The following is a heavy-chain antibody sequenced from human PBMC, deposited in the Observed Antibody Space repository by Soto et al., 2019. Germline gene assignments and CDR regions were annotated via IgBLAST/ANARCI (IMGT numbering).Heavy chain of an antibody. V-gene: IGHV4-59*01. CDR1: GGSMNNYY. CDR2: IYYSGST. J-gene: IGHJ4*02. Sequence: SETLSLTCSVSGGSMNNYYWSWIRQPPGKGLEYIGYIYYSGSTNYNSSLKSRFTISLDTSKNQFSLKLSSLTAADTAVYFCATESGSTYGYFDYWGQGTQVTVSS. CDR3: ATESGSTYGYFDY. D-gene: IGHD5-18*01.